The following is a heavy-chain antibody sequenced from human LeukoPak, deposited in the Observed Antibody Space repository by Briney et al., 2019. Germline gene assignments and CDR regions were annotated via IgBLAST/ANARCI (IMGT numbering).Heavy chain of an antibody. D-gene: IGHD2-15*01. CDR3: ARVRGYCSGGSCSYYYFDY. CDR2: INPIFGTA. V-gene: IGHV1-69*13. J-gene: IGHJ4*02. CDR1: GATFTSYA. Sequence: ASVKLSCKASGATFTSYAISWMRQAPAPGLGWMGGINPIFGTANYAQKFQGRVTITADESTSTAYMELSSMRSEDTAVYYCARVRGYCSGGSCSYYYFDYWGQGTLVTVSS.